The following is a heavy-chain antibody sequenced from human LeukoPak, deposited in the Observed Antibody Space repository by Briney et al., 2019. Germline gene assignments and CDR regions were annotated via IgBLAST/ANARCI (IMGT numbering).Heavy chain of an antibody. CDR1: GFSFGSYG. CDR3: ARGTVTMVDY. D-gene: IGHD3-10*01. V-gene: IGHV3-48*02. J-gene: IGHJ4*02. Sequence: GGSLRLSCAASGFSFGSYGMNWVRQAPGQGLEWVSYIDPTGRSVYYADSVKGRFTVSRDNANHSVFLQMNSLRHDDTAVYYCARGTVTMVDYWGQGTLVTVSS. CDR2: IDPTGRSV.